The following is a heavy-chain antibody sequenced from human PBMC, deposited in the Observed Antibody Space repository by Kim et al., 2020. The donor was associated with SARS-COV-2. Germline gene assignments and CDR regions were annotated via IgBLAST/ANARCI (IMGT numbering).Heavy chain of an antibody. J-gene: IGHJ6*03. CDR3: AKGGGDIVVVPAAIRPRPDYYYYMDV. V-gene: IGHV3-23*01. CDR1: GFTFSSYA. Sequence: GGSLRLSCAASGFTFSSYAMSWVRQAPGKGLEWVSAISGSGGSTYYADSVKGRFTISRDNSKNTLYLQMNSLRAEDTAVYYCAKGGGDIVVVPAAIRPRPDYYYYMDVWGKETTVTVS. CDR2: ISGSGGST. D-gene: IGHD2-2*02.